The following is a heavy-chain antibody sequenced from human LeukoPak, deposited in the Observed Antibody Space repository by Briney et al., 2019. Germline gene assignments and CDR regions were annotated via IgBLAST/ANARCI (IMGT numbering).Heavy chain of an antibody. Sequence: PGGSLRLSCAASGFTFSSYAMSWVRQAPGKGLEWVSVIYSGGSTYYADSVKGRFTISRDNSKNTLYLQMNSLRAEDTAVYYCAREYYDSSGFTVLPYYYYYGMDVWGQGTTVTVSS. CDR2: IYSGGST. J-gene: IGHJ6*02. CDR3: AREYYDSSGFTVLPYYYYYGMDV. D-gene: IGHD3-22*01. CDR1: GFTFSSYA. V-gene: IGHV3-66*01.